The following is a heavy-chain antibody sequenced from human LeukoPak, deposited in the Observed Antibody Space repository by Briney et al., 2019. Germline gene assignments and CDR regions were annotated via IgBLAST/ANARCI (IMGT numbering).Heavy chain of an antibody. CDR3: ARVRGYCSGGSCYEPRLRLGY. Sequence: PGGTPRLSCAASGFTFSSYEMNWVRQAPGEGLEWSSYISSSGSTIYYADSVKGRFTISRDNAKNSLYLQMNSLRAEGTAVYYCARVRGYCSGGSCYEPRLRLGYWGQGTLVTVSS. D-gene: IGHD2-15*01. V-gene: IGHV3-48*03. CDR1: GFTFSSYE. J-gene: IGHJ4*02. CDR2: ISSSGSTI.